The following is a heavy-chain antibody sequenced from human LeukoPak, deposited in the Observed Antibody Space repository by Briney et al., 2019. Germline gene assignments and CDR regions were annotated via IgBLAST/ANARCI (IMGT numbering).Heavy chain of an antibody. D-gene: IGHD3-3*01. J-gene: IGHJ4*02. CDR1: GFTFSSYW. CDR2: ISYDGSNK. V-gene: IGHV3-30*03. Sequence: GGSLRLSCAASGFTFSSYWMSWVRQAPGKGLEWVAVISYDGSNKCYADSVKGRLTISRDNSKNTLYLQMNSLRAEDTAVYYCASEIIFGSFDYWGQGTLVTVSS. CDR3: ASEIIFGSFDY.